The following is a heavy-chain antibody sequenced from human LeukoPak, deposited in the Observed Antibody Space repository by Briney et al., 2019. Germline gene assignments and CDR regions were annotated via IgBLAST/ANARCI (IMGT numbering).Heavy chain of an antibody. J-gene: IGHJ4*02. V-gene: IGHV3-23*01. CDR3: AKDFGIVVVPAAIGTGY. Sequence: GGSLRLSCAASGFTFSSYAMSWVRQAPGKGLEWVSAISGSGGSTYYADSVKGRFTISRDNSKNTLYLQMNSLRAEDTAVYYCAKDFGIVVVPAAIGTGYWGQGALVTVSS. CDR1: GFTFSSYA. CDR2: ISGSGGST. D-gene: IGHD2-2*02.